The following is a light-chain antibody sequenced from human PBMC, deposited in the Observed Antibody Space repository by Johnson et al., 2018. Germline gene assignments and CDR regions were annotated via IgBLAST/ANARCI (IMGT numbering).Light chain of an antibody. CDR3: GTWDSRLNAGNF. J-gene: IGLJ1*01. CDR1: SSNIGNNY. CDR2: ENN. V-gene: IGLV1-51*02. Sequence: QSVLTQPPSVSAAPGQKVTISCSGSSSNIGNNYVSWYQQLPGTAPKLLIYENNKRPSGIPDRFSGSKSGTSATLGITGLQNGDEADYYCGTWDSRLNAGNFFGTGTKVTVL.